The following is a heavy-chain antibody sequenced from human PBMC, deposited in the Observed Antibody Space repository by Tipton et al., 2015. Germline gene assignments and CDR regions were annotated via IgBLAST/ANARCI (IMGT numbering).Heavy chain of an antibody. V-gene: IGHV4-31*03. Sequence: TLSLTCTVSGDSISSGGYYWSWSRQYPGKGLEWLGYSYYSGSTYYNPSLKSRLTISVDMSKNQFSLKLSSVTAADTAVYYCGRVSGRSGWERDYRFIDLWGRGTLVTVSS. D-gene: IGHD6-19*01. CDR1: GDSISSGGYY. CDR3: GRVSGRSGWERDYRFIDL. J-gene: IGHJ2*01. CDR2: SYYSGST.